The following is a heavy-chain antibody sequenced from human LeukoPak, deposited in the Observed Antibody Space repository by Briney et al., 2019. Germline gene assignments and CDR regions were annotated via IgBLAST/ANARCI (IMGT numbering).Heavy chain of an antibody. D-gene: IGHD4-17*01. J-gene: IGHJ6*03. CDR3: ARQASRAGDYEYYYYYYYMDV. Sequence: SSETLSLTCTVSGGSISSGSYYWSWIRQPAGKGLEWIGRIYTSGSTNYNPSLKSRVTMSVDTSKNQFSLKLSSVTAADTAVYYCARQASRAGDYEYYYYYYYMDVWGKGTTVTVSS. CDR1: GGSISSGSYY. V-gene: IGHV4-61*02. CDR2: IYTSGST.